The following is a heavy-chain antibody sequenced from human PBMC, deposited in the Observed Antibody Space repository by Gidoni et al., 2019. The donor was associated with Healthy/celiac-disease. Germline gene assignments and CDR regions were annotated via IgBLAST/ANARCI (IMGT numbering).Heavy chain of an antibody. J-gene: IGHJ3*02. CDR1: GGTFSSYA. V-gene: IGHV1-69*01. Sequence: QVQLVQSGAEVKKPGSSVKVSCKASGGTFSSYAISWVRQAPGKGLEWMGGIIPIFGTANYAQKFQGRVTITADESTSTAYMELSSLRSEDTAVYYCARGRTYSGYDLRAFDIWGQGTMVTVSS. CDR2: IIPIFGTA. CDR3: ARGRTYSGYDLRAFDI. D-gene: IGHD5-12*01.